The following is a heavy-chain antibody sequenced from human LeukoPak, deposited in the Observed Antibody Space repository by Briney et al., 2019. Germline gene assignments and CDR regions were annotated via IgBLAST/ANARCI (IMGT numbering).Heavy chain of an antibody. V-gene: IGHV1-3*04. Sequence: GASVKVSCKASGHTSTTYDIHWVRQAPGQSLEWMGWISTPSGQTEYSQKFQGRVTIPRDTSASKAYLEVDSLRSEDTAVYYCAGTGAYYGWFDPWGQGTLVTVSS. CDR2: ISTPSGQT. D-gene: IGHD3-3*01. CDR3: AGTGAYYGWFDP. CDR1: GHTSTTYD. J-gene: IGHJ5*02.